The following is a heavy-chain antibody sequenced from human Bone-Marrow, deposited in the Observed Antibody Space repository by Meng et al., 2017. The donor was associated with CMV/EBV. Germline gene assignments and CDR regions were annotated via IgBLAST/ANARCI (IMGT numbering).Heavy chain of an antibody. D-gene: IGHD3-22*01. CDR2: IRFDATTK. CDR1: GFTFSDYG. Sequence: GGSLRLSCAASGFTFSDYGMHWVRQAPGKGLEWVAFIRFDATTKFYGDSVKGRFTISRDNSKDTLYLQMNSLRAEDTALYYCAKDYVIVGNDAFDIWGQGTMVTVSS. CDR3: AKDYVIVGNDAFDI. J-gene: IGHJ3*02. V-gene: IGHV3-30*02.